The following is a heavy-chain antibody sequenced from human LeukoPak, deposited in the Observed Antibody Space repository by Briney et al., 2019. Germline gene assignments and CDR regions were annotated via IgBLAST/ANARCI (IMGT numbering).Heavy chain of an antibody. CDR2: IYYSGST. D-gene: IGHD6-13*01. J-gene: IGHJ4*02. CDR1: GGSISSSSYY. CDR3: ARPAGYSSSWYDLGFDY. Sequence: SETLSLTCTVSGGSISSSSYYWGWIRQPPGKGLEWIGSIYYSGSTYYNPPLKSRVTISVDTSKNQFSLKLSSVTAADTAVYYCARPAGYSSSWYDLGFDYWGQGTLVTVSS. V-gene: IGHV4-39*01.